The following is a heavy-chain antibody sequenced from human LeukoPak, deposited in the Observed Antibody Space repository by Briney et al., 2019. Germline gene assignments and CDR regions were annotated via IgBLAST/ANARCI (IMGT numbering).Heavy chain of an antibody. D-gene: IGHD6-19*01. J-gene: IGHJ4*02. CDR2: ISSGSTI. V-gene: IGHV3-48*03. CDR1: GFTFSSYE. Sequence: GGSLRLSCAASGFTFSSYEMNWVRQAPGKGLEWVSYISSGSTIYDADSVKGRFTISRDNAENSLYLQMNSLRAEDTAVYYCARESIAVAGAPFDYWGQGTLVTVSS. CDR3: ARESIAVAGAPFDY.